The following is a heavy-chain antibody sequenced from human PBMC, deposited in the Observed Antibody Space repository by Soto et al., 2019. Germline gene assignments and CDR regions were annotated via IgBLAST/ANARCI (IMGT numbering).Heavy chain of an antibody. Sequence: SETLSLTCSVSGGSISSYYWSWIRQPPGKGLEWIGYILYSGSTNYSPSLKSRVTISVDTSKNQFSLKLTSVTAADTAVYYCARRGYSSGWYYFDYWGQGTLVTVSS. CDR3: ARRGYSSGWYYFDY. V-gene: IGHV4-59*01. CDR2: ILYSGST. J-gene: IGHJ4*02. D-gene: IGHD6-19*01. CDR1: GGSISSYY.